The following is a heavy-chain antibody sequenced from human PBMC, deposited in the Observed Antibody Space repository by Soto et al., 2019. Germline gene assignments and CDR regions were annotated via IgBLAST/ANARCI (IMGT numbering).Heavy chain of an antibody. CDR2: ISSSSSYI. Sequence: GGSLRLSCAASGFTFSSYSMNRVRQAPGKGLEWVSSISSSSSYIYYADSVKGRFTISRDNAKNSLYLQMNSLRAEETAVYYCASGYCSGGSCPSYYYYYGMDVRGQGTTATVSX. J-gene: IGHJ6*02. CDR3: ASGYCSGGSCPSYYYYYGMDV. CDR1: GFTFSSYS. V-gene: IGHV3-21*01. D-gene: IGHD2-15*01.